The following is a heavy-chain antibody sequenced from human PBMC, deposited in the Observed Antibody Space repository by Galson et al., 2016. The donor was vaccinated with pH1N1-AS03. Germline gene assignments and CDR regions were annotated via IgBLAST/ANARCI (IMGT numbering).Heavy chain of an antibody. CDR1: GASISSSDYY. Sequence: SETLSLTCTVSGASISSSDYYWGWVRQLPGKGLEWIGTFWYNGDTYTFYNPSLKSRVTISADMSKNQVSLNVTSVTAADTAIYYCAREVLVPSSPNYFDLWGQGSRVTVSS. D-gene: IGHD1-26*01. J-gene: IGHJ4*02. CDR2: FWYNGDTYT. CDR3: AREVLVPSSPNYFDL. V-gene: IGHV4-39*02.